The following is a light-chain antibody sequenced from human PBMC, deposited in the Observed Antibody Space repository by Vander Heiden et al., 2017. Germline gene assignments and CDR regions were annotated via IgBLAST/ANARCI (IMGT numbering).Light chain of an antibody. V-gene: IGKV1-39*01. J-gene: IGKJ1*01. CDR1: QSVSNY. CDR2: GAS. Sequence: EIEMTQSPATLSASRGKRATISCRASQSVSNYLTWYEQKPGQAPKLLIYGASNMAKGVSSRFSGSGYGTDFTLTISSLQPEESASYYCQQYNNSPGSFGQGTKVEIK. CDR3: QQYNNSPGS.